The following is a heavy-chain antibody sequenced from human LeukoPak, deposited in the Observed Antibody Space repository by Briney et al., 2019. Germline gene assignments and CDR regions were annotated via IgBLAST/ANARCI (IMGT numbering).Heavy chain of an antibody. J-gene: IGHJ6*03. V-gene: IGHV3-7*01. CDR3: ARGPRVYYYYMDV. CDR2: IKQDGSEK. D-gene: IGHD6-13*01. CDR1: GFTFSTFA. Sequence: GGSLRLSCEASGFTFSTFAMSWVRQAPGKGLEWVANIKQDGSEKYYVDSVKGRFTISRDNAKNSLYLQMNSLRAEDTAVYYCARGPRVYYYYMDVWGKGTTVTVSS.